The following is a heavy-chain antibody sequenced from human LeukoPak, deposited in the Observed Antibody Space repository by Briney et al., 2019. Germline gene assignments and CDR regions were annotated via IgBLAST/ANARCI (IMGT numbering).Heavy chain of an antibody. D-gene: IGHD1-26*01. CDR2: ISYDGSNK. Sequence: GGSLRLSCAAFGFTFSSYAMHWVRQAPGKGLEWVAVISYDGSNKYYADSVKGRFTISRDNAKNSLYLQMNSLRDEDTAVYYCARNEWADYWGQGTLVTVSS. J-gene: IGHJ4*02. CDR1: GFTFSSYA. CDR3: ARNEWADY. V-gene: IGHV3-30-3*01.